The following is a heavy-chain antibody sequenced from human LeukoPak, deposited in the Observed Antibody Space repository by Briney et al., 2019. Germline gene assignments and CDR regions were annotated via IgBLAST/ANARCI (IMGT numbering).Heavy chain of an antibody. CDR3: ARGRGSNDPIDY. CDR2: IWHDGRNK. V-gene: IGHV3-33*01. Sequence: GGSLRLSCAASGFTFSSYGMHWVRQAPGKGLEWVAVIWHDGRNKYYADSVKGRFTISRDNSKNTLYLQVNSLRAEDTAVYYCARGRGSNDPIDYWGQGTLVTVSS. D-gene: IGHD2-15*01. J-gene: IGHJ4*02. CDR1: GFTFSSYG.